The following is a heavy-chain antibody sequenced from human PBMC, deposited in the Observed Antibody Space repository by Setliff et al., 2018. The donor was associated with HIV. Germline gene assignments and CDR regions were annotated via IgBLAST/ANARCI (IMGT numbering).Heavy chain of an antibody. J-gene: IGHJ4*02. Sequence: GGSLRLSCVDSGFTFSNYAMHWVRQAPGKGLEWVAVILYDGSNNYYADSVKGRFTISRDNSKNSLYLQMNSLRADDTAVYYCARDDPPGGNDYWGQGTLVTVSS. CDR2: ILYDGSNN. V-gene: IGHV3-30*04. D-gene: IGHD2-15*01. CDR3: ARDDPPGGNDY. CDR1: GFTFSNYA.